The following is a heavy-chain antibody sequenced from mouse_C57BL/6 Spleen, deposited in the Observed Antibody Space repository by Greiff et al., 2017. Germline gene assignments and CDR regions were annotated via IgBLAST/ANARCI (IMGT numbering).Heavy chain of an antibody. CDR3: ARSGTLDY. J-gene: IGHJ2*01. D-gene: IGHD2-14*01. CDR2: INPSTGGT. CDR1: GYSFTGYY. Sequence: EVQLQESGPELVKPGASVKISCKASGYSFTGYYMNWVKQSPEKSLEWIGEINPSTGGTTYNQKFKAKATLTVDKSSSTAYMQLKSLTSEDSAVYYCARSGTLDYWGHGTTLTVSS. V-gene: IGHV1-42*01.